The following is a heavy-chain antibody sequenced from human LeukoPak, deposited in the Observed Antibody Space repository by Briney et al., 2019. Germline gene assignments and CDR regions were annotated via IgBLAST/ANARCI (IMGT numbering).Heavy chain of an antibody. D-gene: IGHD1-26*01. Sequence: GGSLRLSCAASGFTFSNYWMHSDRQAPGKGLVWVSRINSDGINTGYADSVKGRFTISRDNAKNSLYLQMNRLRAEDTAVYYCAREGIVGATRTKQAIDYWGQGTLVTVSS. CDR3: AREGIVGATRTKQAIDY. CDR2: INSDGINT. CDR1: GFTFSNYW. J-gene: IGHJ4*02. V-gene: IGHV3-74*01.